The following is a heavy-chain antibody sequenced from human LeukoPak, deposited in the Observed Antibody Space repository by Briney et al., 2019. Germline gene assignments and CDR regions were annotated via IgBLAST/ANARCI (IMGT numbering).Heavy chain of an antibody. Sequence: SETLSLTCTVSGGSISSYYWSWIRQPAGKGLEWIGRIYTSGSTNYNPSLKSRVTMSVDTSKNQFSLKLSSVTAADTAVYYCARVYSINYYYYYMDVWGKGTTVTVSS. CDR2: IYTSGST. J-gene: IGHJ6*03. V-gene: IGHV4-4*07. CDR3: ARVYSINYYYYYMDV. CDR1: GGSISSYY. D-gene: IGHD1-14*01.